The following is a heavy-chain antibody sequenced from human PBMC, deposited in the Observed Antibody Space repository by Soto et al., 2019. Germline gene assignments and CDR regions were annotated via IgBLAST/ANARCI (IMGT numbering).Heavy chain of an antibody. J-gene: IGHJ4*02. CDR2: IYSGGST. Sequence: GGSLRLSCAASGFTVSSNYMSWVRQAPGKGLEWVSVIYSGGSTYYADSVKGRFTISRDNSKNTLYLQMNSLRAEDTAVYYCAREGSSGRYYFDYWGQGPLVTVSS. CDR3: AREGSSGRYYFDY. D-gene: IGHD6-19*01. CDR1: GFTVSSNY. V-gene: IGHV3-53*01.